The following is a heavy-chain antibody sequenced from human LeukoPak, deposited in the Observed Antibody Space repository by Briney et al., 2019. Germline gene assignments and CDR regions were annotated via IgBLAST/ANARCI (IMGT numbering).Heavy chain of an antibody. CDR2: IYPGDSDT. D-gene: IGHD6-13*01. V-gene: IGHV5-51*01. CDR1: GYSFTNYW. CDR3: ARPSIGSSWSQGDSYHYYMDV. Sequence: GESLKISCKGSGYSFTNYWIVWVRQMPGKGLEWMGIIYPGDSDTRYSPSFQGQVTISADKSISTAYLQWSSLKASDTAIYYCARPSIGSSWSQGDSYHYYMDVWGKGTTVTVSS. J-gene: IGHJ6*03.